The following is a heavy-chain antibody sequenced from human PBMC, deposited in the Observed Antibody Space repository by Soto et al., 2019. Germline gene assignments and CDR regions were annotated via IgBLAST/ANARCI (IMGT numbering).Heavy chain of an antibody. CDR2: IYWDDDK. J-gene: IGHJ4*02. CDR3: AHRILRTVFGLVTTTAIYFDF. Sequence: QITLNESVPTVVKRAEALTLTCTFSGFSLTTSGVGVGWIRQSPGKAPEWLALIYWDDDKRYSASLKSRLTITQDTSKNQVVLTMASVDPADTATYYCAHRILRTVFGLVTTTAIYFDFWGQGTPVVVSS. V-gene: IGHV2-5*02. CDR1: GFSLTTSGVG. D-gene: IGHD3-3*01.